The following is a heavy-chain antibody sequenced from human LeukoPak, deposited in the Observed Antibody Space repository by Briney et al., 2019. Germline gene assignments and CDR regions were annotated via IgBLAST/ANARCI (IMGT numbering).Heavy chain of an antibody. V-gene: IGHV3-30*02. Sequence: PGGSLRLSCVASGFTFSSYGMHWVRQAPGKGLEWVAFIRYDGSYEYYADSVKGRFTISRDNSKNTLYLQMNSLRAEDPAVYYCAKVESRGLVHLYFDLWGEGDLVSVS. CDR2: IRYDGSYE. D-gene: IGHD6-19*01. CDR1: GFTFSSYG. CDR3: AKVESRGLVHLYFDL. J-gene: IGHJ4*02.